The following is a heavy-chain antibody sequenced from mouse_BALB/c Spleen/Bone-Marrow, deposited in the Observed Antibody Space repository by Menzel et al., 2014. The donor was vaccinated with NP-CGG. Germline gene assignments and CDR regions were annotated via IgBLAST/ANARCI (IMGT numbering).Heavy chain of an antibody. V-gene: IGHV5-6*01. CDR2: ISSGGSYT. CDR1: GFTFSSYG. Sequence: EVKLVESGGDLVKPGGSLKLSCAASGFTFSSYGVSWVRQTPDKRLEGVATISSGGSYTYYPDSVKGRFTISRDNAKNTLYLQMSSLKSEDTAMYYCARPYDFGAWFAYWGQGTLVTVSA. CDR3: ARPYDFGAWFAY. J-gene: IGHJ3*01. D-gene: IGHD2-4*01.